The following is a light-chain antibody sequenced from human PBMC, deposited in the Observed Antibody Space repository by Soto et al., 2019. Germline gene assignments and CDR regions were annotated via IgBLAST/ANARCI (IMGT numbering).Light chain of an antibody. V-gene: IGLV1-40*01. CDR3: LSLDNSLSVV. Sequence: QSVLTQPPSVSGAPEQRVTISSTGTSSNIGAGYDVTWYQQLPGRAPKLLIYGNTNRSSGVPDRSSDSKPGTSSSLVITGLQAEDEADYYCLSLDNSLSVVFGGGTQLTVL. J-gene: IGLJ2*01. CDR1: SSNIGAGYD. CDR2: GNT.